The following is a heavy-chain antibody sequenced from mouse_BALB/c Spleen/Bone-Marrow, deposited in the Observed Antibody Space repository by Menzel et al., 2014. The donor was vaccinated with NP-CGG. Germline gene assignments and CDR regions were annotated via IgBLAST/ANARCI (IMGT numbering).Heavy chain of an antibody. CDR1: GFTFSSYA. J-gene: IGHJ2*01. CDR2: ISSGGST. CDR3: ARGGFRGLDY. Sequence: EVKLVESGGGLVKPGGSLKLSCAASGFTFSSYAMSWVRQTPEKRLEWVASISSGGSTYYPDSVKGRFTISRDNARNILYLQMSSLRSEDTAMYYWARGGFRGLDYWGQGTTLTVSS. V-gene: IGHV5-6-5*01.